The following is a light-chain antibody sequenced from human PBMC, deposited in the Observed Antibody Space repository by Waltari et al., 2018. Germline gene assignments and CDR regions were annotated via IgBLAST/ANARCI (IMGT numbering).Light chain of an antibody. V-gene: IGLV2-14*03. CDR2: DVS. CDR3: SSYTSSSTLYV. Sequence: QSALTQPASVSGSPVQSITISCTGTSSDVGGYNYVSWYQQHPGKSPKLIIDDVSNRPSGVSTRCSGSKSGNTASLTISGLQAEDAADYYCSSYTSSSTLYVFGTGTKVTVL. J-gene: IGLJ1*01. CDR1: SSDVGGYNY.